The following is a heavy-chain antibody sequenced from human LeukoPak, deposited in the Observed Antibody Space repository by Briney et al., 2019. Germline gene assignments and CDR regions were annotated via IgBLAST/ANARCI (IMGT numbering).Heavy chain of an antibody. CDR2: IIPILGIA. CDR3: AREAIVATTMDPYNWFDP. J-gene: IGHJ5*02. D-gene: IGHD5-12*01. V-gene: IGHV1-69*04. Sequence: GASVKVSCKASGYTFTSYGISWVRQAPGQGLEWMGRIIPILGIANYAQKFQGRVTMTRDTSTSTVYMELSSLRSEDTAVYYCAREAIVATTMDPYNWFDPWGQGTLVTVSS. CDR1: GYTFTSYG.